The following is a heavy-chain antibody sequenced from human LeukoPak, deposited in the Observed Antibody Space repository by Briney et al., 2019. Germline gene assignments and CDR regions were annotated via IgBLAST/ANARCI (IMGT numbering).Heavy chain of an antibody. D-gene: IGHD4-17*01. CDR2: IYHSGST. V-gene: IGHV4-38-2*02. Sequence: PSETLSLTCTVSGYSISSGYYWGWIRQPPGKGLGWIGSIYHSGSTYYNPSLKSRVTISVDTSKNQFSLKLSSATAADTAVYYCARGTVTTDMDVWGKGTTVTVSS. J-gene: IGHJ6*03. CDR3: ARGTVTTDMDV. CDR1: GYSISSGYY.